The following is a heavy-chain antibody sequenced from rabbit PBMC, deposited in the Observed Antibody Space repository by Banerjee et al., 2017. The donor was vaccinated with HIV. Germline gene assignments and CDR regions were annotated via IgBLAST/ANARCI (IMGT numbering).Heavy chain of an antibody. Sequence: QEQLEESGGGLVKPEGSLTLTCKASGVSFSSSSYMCWVRQAPGKGLEWIACIDSGSSGFTYFATWAKGRFTISKTSSTTVTLQMTRLTAADTATYFCARDTSSSFSSYGMDLWGPGTLVTV. CDR1: GVSFSSSSY. J-gene: IGHJ6*01. V-gene: IGHV1S45*01. D-gene: IGHD1-1*01. CDR2: IDSGSSGFT. CDR3: ARDTSSSFSSYGMDL.